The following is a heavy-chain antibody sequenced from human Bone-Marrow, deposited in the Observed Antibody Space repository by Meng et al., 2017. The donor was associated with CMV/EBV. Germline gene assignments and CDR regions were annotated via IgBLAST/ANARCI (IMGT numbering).Heavy chain of an antibody. CDR3: AREGRDSSMTTIYFDY. CDR1: GFTFSSYA. CDR2: ISYDGSNK. V-gene: IGHV3-30-3*01. J-gene: IGHJ4*02. D-gene: IGHD2-21*02. Sequence: LSLTCAASGFTFSSYAMHWVRQAPGKGLEWVAVISYDGSNKYYADSVKGRFTISRDNAKNSLYLQMNSLRAEDTAVYYCAREGRDSSMTTIYFDYWGQGPLVTCYS.